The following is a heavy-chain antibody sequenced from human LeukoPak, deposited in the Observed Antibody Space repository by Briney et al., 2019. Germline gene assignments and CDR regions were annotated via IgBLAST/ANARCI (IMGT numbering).Heavy chain of an antibody. CDR3: ARHHDSGTSRIHMDV. V-gene: IGHV5-51*01. CDR1: GYRFTDYW. J-gene: IGHJ6*03. D-gene: IGHD3-10*01. CDR2: IFPGDSDT. Sequence: GESLKISCKGSGYRFTDYWIGWVRQMPGKGLEWMAIIFPGDSDTRYSPSFQGQVTISADKSISTAYLQWSSLKASDTAIYYCARHHDSGTSRIHMDVWGKGTTVTVSS.